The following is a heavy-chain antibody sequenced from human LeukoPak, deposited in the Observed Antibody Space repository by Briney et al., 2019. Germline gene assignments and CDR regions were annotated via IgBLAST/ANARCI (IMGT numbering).Heavy chain of an antibody. Sequence: PGGSLRLSCAASGFTFSIYDMNWVRQAPGKGLEWVSYISSGGSSIYYADSVRGRFTISRDNAENSLYLQMNSLRAEDTAVYYCASQRIFSGSYYLDFDYWGQGTLVTVSS. D-gene: IGHD1-26*01. CDR3: ASQRIFSGSYYLDFDY. CDR1: GFTFSIYD. CDR2: ISSGGSSI. V-gene: IGHV3-48*03. J-gene: IGHJ4*02.